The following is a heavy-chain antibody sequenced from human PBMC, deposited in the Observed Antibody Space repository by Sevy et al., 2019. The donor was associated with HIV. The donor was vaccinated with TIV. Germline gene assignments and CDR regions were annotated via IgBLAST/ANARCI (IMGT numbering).Heavy chain of an antibody. J-gene: IGHJ4*02. Sequence: ASVKVSCKASGYSFTGFYIHWMRQAPGQGLEWMGWINPNNGDAKYAQKYQGRVTMTRDTSATTTYMELTSLRSDDTAMYYCVRGYFGSGSYRLLYWGQGAPVTVPS. CDR3: VRGYFGSGSYRLLY. CDR1: GYSFTGFY. D-gene: IGHD3-10*01. V-gene: IGHV1-2*02. CDR2: INPNNGDA.